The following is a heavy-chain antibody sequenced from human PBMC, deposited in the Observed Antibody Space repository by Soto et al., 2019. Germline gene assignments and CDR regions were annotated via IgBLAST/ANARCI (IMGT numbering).Heavy chain of an antibody. D-gene: IGHD2-2*01. CDR1: GYTFTIYL. CDR2: ISAYNGNT. V-gene: IGHV1-18*01. J-gene: IGHJ6*02. CDR3: ACSKSHYYYYYGMDV. Sequence: AAPVNRACKASGYTFTIYLISWVRQATGQGLEWMGWISAYNGNTNYAQKLQGRVTMTTDTSTSTAYMELRSLRSDDTAVYYCACSKSHYYYYYGMDVWGQGTTVTVSS.